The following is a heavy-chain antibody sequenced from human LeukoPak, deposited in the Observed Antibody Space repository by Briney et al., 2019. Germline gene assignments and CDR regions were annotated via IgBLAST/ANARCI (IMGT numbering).Heavy chain of an antibody. CDR3: ASTSYGDYFDY. CDR2: INHSGST. V-gene: IGHV4-34*01. CDR1: GVSFSDNY. Sequence: PSETLSLTCAVYGVSFSDNYWSRIRQPPGKGLEWIGEINHSGSTNYNPSLKSRVTISVDRSKNQFSLKLSSVTAADTAVYYCASTSYGDYFDYWGQGTLVTVSS. D-gene: IGHD4-17*01. J-gene: IGHJ4*02.